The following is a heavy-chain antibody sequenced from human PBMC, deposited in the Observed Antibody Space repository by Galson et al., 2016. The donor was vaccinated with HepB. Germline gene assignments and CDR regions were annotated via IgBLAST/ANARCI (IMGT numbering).Heavy chain of an antibody. D-gene: IGHD3-10*02. Sequence: SLRLSCADSGFNVSYSYMTWVRQAPGKGLEWVSYISFDSTTTYYADSLRGRFTISRDNAKNSLYLQMNGLRDDDAAVYYCTADVGGGLRPFDYWGQGTLVTVSS. CDR1: GFNVSYSY. J-gene: IGHJ4*02. V-gene: IGHV3-48*02. CDR3: TADVGGGLRPFDY. CDR2: ISFDSTTT.